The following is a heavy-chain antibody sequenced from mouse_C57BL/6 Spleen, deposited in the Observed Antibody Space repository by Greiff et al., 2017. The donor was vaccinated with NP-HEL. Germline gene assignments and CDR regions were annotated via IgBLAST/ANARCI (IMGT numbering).Heavy chain of an antibody. Sequence: VQLQQPGAELVKPGASVKLSCKASGYTFTSYWMHWVKQRPGQGLEWIGMIHPNSGSTNYNEKFKSKATLTVDKSSSTAYMQLSSLTSEDSAVYYCARPHYYGSPWYFDVWGTGTTVTVSS. CDR1: GYTFTSYW. J-gene: IGHJ1*03. D-gene: IGHD1-1*01. CDR3: ARPHYYGSPWYFDV. V-gene: IGHV1-64*01. CDR2: IHPNSGST.